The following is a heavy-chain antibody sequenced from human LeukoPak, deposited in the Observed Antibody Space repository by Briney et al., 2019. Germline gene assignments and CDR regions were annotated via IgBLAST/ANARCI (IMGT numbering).Heavy chain of an antibody. D-gene: IGHD3-22*01. V-gene: IGHV1-2*02. Sequence: ASVKVSCKASGYTFTGYFIHWVRQAPGQGLEWMGWINPDSGGTNYAQKFQGRVTMTRDTSISTAYMELSRLRSDDSAMYYCARGRGSRYDSSGSPYIRFDYWGQGTLVTVSS. CDR3: ARGRGSRYDSSGSPYIRFDY. CDR2: INPDSGGT. J-gene: IGHJ4*02. CDR1: GYTFTGYF.